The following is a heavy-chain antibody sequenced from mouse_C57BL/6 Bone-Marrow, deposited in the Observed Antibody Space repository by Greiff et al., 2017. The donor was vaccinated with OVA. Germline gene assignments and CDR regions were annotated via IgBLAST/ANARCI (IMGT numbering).Heavy chain of an antibody. Sequence: QVQLQQSGAELVRPGTSVKLSCKASGYTFTSYWMHWVKQRPGQGLEWIGVIDPSDSYTNYNQKFKGKATLTVDTSSSTAYMQLSSLTSEDSAVYYCARREGGNYDYFDYWGQGTTLTVSS. CDR1: GYTFTSYW. V-gene: IGHV1-59*01. J-gene: IGHJ2*01. D-gene: IGHD2-1*01. CDR2: IDPSDSYT. CDR3: ARREGGNYDYFDY.